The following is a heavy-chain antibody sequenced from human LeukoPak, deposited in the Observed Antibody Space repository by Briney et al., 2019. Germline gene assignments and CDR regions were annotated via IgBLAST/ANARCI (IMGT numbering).Heavy chain of an antibody. CDR1: GFTFSSYS. V-gene: IGHV3-48*01. D-gene: IGHD5-18*01. Sequence: GGSLRLSCAASGFTFSSYSMNWVRQAPGKGLEWVSYISSSSSTIYYADSVKGRFTISRDNAKNSLYLQMNSLRAEDTAVYYCARAGYSYGSYYYYYMDVWGKGTTVTISS. CDR2: ISSSSSTI. J-gene: IGHJ6*03. CDR3: ARAGYSYGSYYYYYMDV.